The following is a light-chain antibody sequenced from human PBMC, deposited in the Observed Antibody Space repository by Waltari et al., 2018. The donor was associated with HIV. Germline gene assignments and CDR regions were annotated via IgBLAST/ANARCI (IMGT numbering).Light chain of an antibody. CDR3: QSSDQNNQGV. V-gene: IGLV6-57*04. Sequence: FMLTQPHSVSESPGKTVTISCTRSSGSIARKDLQWSQQRPGRAPTTVIYEDNQRPSGVPDRFSGSIDSSSNSASLTISGLKTEDEADYYCQSSDQNNQGVFGGGTKLTVL. CDR2: EDN. CDR1: SGSIARKD. J-gene: IGLJ2*01.